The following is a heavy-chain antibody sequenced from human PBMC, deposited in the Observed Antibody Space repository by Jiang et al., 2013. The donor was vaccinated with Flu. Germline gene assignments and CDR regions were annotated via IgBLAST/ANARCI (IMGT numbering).Heavy chain of an antibody. Sequence: PGKGLEWVGRIRSRADGGTADYAAPVKGRFIISRDDSKNTLFLQMNRLTSDDAGIYYCTTITRGRVSAPGGDYYHYHMDVWGKGTTVNVSS. D-gene: IGHD6-6*01. J-gene: IGHJ6*03. CDR3: TTITRGRVSAPGGDYYHYHMDV. CDR2: IRSRADGGTA. V-gene: IGHV3-15*01.